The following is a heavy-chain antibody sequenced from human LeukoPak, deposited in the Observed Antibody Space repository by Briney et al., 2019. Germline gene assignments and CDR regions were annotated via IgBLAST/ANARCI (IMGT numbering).Heavy chain of an antibody. CDR2: IYYIGST. V-gene: IGHV4-59*01. J-gene: IGHJ4*02. Sequence: SETLSLTCTISGGSISSDYWSWIRQPPGKGLEWIGYIYYIGSTNYNPSLKSRITISVDTSKSHFSLKLSSVTAADTAVYYCARVVGATGSSDYWGQGTLVTVSS. CDR1: GGSISSDY. CDR3: ARVVGATGSSDY. D-gene: IGHD1-26*01.